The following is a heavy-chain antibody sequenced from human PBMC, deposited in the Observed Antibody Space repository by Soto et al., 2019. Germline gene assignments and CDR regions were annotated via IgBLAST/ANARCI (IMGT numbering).Heavy chain of an antibody. J-gene: IGHJ4*02. V-gene: IGHV4-34*01. Sequence: QVQLQQWGAGLLKPSETLSLTCAVYGGSFSGYYWSWIRQPPGKGLEWIGEINHSGSTNYNPSLKSRVTISVDTSKNQFSLKLSSVTAADTAVYYCARYLSGYGDYWGQGTLVTVSS. D-gene: IGHD3-22*01. CDR1: GGSFSGYY. CDR3: ARYLSGYGDY. CDR2: INHSGST.